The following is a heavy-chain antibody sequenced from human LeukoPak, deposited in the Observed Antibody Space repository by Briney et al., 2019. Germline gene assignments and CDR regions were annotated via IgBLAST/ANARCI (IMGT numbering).Heavy chain of an antibody. D-gene: IGHD3-22*01. CDR1: GGSISSYY. J-gene: IGHJ3*02. V-gene: IGHV4-4*07. CDR3: ARASWYYYDSSGDLRAFDI. Sequence: SETLSLTCTVSGGSISSYYWSWIRQPAGKGLEWIGRIYTSGSTNYNPSLKSRVTMSVDTSKNQFSLKLSSVTAADTAVYYCARASWYYYDSSGDLRAFDIWGQGTMVTVSS. CDR2: IYTSGST.